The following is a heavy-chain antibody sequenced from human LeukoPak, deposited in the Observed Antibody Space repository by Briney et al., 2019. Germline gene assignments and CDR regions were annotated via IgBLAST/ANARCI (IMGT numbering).Heavy chain of an antibody. V-gene: IGHV3-66*02. J-gene: IGHJ4*02. CDR2: IYSGGST. CDR3: ARGPTYYYDSSGYYYY. D-gene: IGHD3-22*01. Sequence: GGSLRLSCAASGFTFSSYAMSWVRQAPGKGLEWVSVIYSGGSTYYADSVKGRFTISRDNSKNTLYLQMNSLRAEDTAVYYCARGPTYYYDSSGYYYYWGQGTLVTVSS. CDR1: GFTFSSYA.